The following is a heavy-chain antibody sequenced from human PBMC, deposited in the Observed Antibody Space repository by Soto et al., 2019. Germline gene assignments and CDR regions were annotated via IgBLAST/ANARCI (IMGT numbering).Heavy chain of an antibody. D-gene: IGHD6-6*01. CDR3: ARGLSEPLVPQYNWFDP. CDR2: IYYSGST. J-gene: IGHJ5*02. CDR1: SGSISSCGYY. V-gene: IGHV4-31*11. Sequence: PSETLSLTCAVSSGSISSCGYYWSWIRQHPGKGLEWIGYIYYSGSTYYNPSLKSRVTISVVTSKNQFSLKLSSVTAADTAVYYCARGLSEPLVPQYNWFDPWGQGTLVTVSS.